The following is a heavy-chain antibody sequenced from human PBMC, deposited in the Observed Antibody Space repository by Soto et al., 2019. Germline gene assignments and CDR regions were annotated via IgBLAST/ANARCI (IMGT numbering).Heavy chain of an antibody. CDR1: GGTFSSYT. J-gene: IGHJ6*03. CDR3: ARGPGTPGMAGTEYYYYMDV. V-gene: IGHV1-69*02. Sequence: QVQLVQSGAEVKKPGSSVKVSCKASGGTFSSYTISWVRQAPGQGLEWMGRIIPILGIANYAQKFQGRVTITADKSTSTAYMELSSLRSEDTAVYYCARGPGTPGMAGTEYYYYMDVWGKGTTVTVSS. CDR2: IIPILGIA. D-gene: IGHD6-19*01.